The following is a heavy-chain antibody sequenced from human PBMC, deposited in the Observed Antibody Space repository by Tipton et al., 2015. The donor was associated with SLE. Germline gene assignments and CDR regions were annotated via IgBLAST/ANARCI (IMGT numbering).Heavy chain of an antibody. CDR1: GFTFSSYL. CDR2: IPGSGDTT. Sequence: SLRLSCAASGFTFSSYLMNWVRQAPGKGLEWVSSIPGSGDTTYYADSLKGRFTISRDNSRNTLYLQMNSLRAEDAAVYYCTRRSITAATMWGAFDYWGQGTLVTVSS. V-gene: IGHV3-23*01. CDR3: TRRSITAATMWGAFDY. D-gene: IGHD1-1*01. J-gene: IGHJ4*02.